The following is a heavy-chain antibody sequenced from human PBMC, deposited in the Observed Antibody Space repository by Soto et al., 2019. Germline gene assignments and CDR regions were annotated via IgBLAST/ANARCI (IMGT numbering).Heavy chain of an antibody. V-gene: IGHV6-1*01. J-gene: IGHJ6*04. CDR1: GDSVSSNSAA. D-gene: IGHD1-1*01. CDR2: TYYRSKWYN. CDR3: GIGFWSGMEPHYYYDGMDV. Sequence: SQTLSLTCAISGDSVSSNSAAWNWIRQSPSRGLEWLGRTYYRSKWYNDYAVSVKSRITINPDTSKNQFSLQLNSVTPEDTAVYFCGIGFWSGMEPHYYYDGMDVWVAGTPVPVYS.